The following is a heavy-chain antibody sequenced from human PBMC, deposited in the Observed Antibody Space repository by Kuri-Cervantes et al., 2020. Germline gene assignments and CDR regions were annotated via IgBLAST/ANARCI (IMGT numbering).Heavy chain of an antibody. V-gene: IGHV3-73*01. D-gene: IGHD3-3*01. Sequence: GESLKISCAASGFTFSSYAMSWVRQASGKGLEWVGRIRSKANSYATAYAASVRGRFTISRDDSKNTAYLQMNSLKTEDTAVYYCTLPFYDFWSGYRDWWFDPWGQGTLVTVSS. CDR3: TLPFYDFWSGYRDWWFDP. J-gene: IGHJ5*02. CDR1: GFTFSSYA. CDR2: IRSKANSYAT.